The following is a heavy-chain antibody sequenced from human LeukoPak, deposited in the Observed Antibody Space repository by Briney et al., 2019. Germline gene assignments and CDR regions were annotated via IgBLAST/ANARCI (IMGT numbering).Heavy chain of an antibody. Sequence: GGSLRLSCVASGFTFKSYGMHWVRQAPGKGLEWVAIIWYDGSNKYYADFVKGRFTTSRDNSKNTLYLQMNSLRADDTAVYYCARVSGYSGTWYVDYWGQGTLVTVST. D-gene: IGHD6-13*01. CDR3: ARVSGYSGTWYVDY. V-gene: IGHV3-33*01. CDR2: IWYDGSNK. CDR1: GFTFKSYG. J-gene: IGHJ4*02.